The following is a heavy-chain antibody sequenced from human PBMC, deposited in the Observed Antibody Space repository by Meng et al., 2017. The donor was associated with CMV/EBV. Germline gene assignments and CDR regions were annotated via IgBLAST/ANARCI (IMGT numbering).Heavy chain of an antibody. J-gene: IGHJ6*02. Sequence: LSCAISGDSVSSNSAAWNWIRQSPSRGLEWLGRTYYRSKWYNDYAVSVKSRITINPDTSKNQFSLQLNSVTPEDTAVYYCARDFRAVPVLRFLEWSSYGMDVWGQGTTVTVSS. V-gene: IGHV6-1*01. CDR3: ARDFRAVPVLRFLEWSSYGMDV. D-gene: IGHD3-3*01. CDR1: GDSVSSNSAA. CDR2: TYYRSKWYN.